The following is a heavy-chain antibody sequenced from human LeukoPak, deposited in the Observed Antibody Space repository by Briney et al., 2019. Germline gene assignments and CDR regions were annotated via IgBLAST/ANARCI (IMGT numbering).Heavy chain of an antibody. J-gene: IGHJ4*02. CDR3: ARAQSLTAPAGTFANS. V-gene: IGHV1-2*02. Sequence: GASVKVSCKASGYTFTGYFLRWVRRAPGQGFEWMGWINPNSGDTSYTQTFQGRVTMTRDTSISTAYMELSSLRSDDTAVYYCARAQSLTAPAGTFANSWGQGTLVTVSS. CDR2: INPNSGDT. CDR1: GYTFTGYF. D-gene: IGHD6-13*01.